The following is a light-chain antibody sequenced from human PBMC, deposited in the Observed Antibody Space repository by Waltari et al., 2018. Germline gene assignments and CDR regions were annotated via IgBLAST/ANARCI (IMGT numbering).Light chain of an antibody. CDR3: AAWDDSLNGLYV. J-gene: IGLJ1*01. CDR1: SSHIGGNT. Sequence: QSVLTQPPSASGTPGQRVTLPCSGSSSHIGGNTVNWYQHLPGTAPKLLIYSSIQLPSGVPDRFSASKSGTSASLAISGLQSDDEGVYYCAAWDDSLNGLYVFGTGTKVTVL. CDR2: SSI. V-gene: IGLV1-44*01.